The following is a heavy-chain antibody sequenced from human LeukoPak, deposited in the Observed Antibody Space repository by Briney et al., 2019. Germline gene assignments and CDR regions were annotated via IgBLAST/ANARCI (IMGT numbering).Heavy chain of an antibody. V-gene: IGHV3-30-3*01. CDR3: AKDRVATTGDGFEI. CDR1: GFTFSSYA. CDR2: ISDDGNIK. J-gene: IGHJ3*02. D-gene: IGHD1-1*01. Sequence: GGSLRLSCAASGFTFSSYAMHWVRQAPGKGLEWMALISDDGNIKYYTDPVKSRFTITRDNSKNTLYLQMNSLRAEDTAVYYCAKDRVATTGDGFEIWGQGRMVTVSS.